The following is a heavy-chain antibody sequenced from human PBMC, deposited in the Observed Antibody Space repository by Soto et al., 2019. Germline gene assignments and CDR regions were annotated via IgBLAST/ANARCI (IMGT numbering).Heavy chain of an antibody. V-gene: IGHV1-3*01. CDR2: INAGNGNT. D-gene: IGHD2-2*03. J-gene: IGHJ4*02. CDR3: ARMDPSPHAFDY. Sequence: ASVKVSCKASGYTFTSYAMHWVRQAPGQRLEWMGWINAGNGNTKYSQKFQGRVTITRDTSASTAYMELSSLRSEDTAVYYCARMDPSPHAFDYWGQGTLVTVSS. CDR1: GYTFTSYA.